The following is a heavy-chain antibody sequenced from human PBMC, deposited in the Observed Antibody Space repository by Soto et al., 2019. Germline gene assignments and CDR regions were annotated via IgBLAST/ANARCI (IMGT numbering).Heavy chain of an antibody. Sequence: SETLSLTCAVYGGSFSGYYWSWIRQSPAKGLEWIGEINHSGSTNYNPSLKSRVTISLDTSKNQLSLRLSSVTAADTALYYCARVTFKFYYYYYMDVWGKGTTVTVS. V-gene: IGHV4-34*01. J-gene: IGHJ6*03. CDR1: GGSFSGYY. CDR2: INHSGST. CDR3: ARVTFKFYYYYYMDV. D-gene: IGHD3-3*02.